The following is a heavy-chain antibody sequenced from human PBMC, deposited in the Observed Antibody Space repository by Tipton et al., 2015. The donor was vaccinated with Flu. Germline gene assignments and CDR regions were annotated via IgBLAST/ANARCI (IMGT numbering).Heavy chain of an antibody. CDR3: ARGVIRGDHSYGFDV. D-gene: IGHD2-21*01. CDR2: ISYTGGP. J-gene: IGHJ6*02. Sequence: TLSLTCTVSDGSITGYYWSWIRRPPGKGLEYIGFISYTGGPNYNPSLKSRLAISLDASNHQFPLRLRSVSAADSAVYYCARGVIRGDHSYGFDVWGQGTTVTVSS. CDR1: DGSITGYY. V-gene: IGHV4-59*01.